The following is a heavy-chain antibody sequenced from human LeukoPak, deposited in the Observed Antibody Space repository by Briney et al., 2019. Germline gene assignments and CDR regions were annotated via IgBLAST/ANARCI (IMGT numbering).Heavy chain of an antibody. Sequence: PSETLSLTCTVSGGSISSYYWSWIRQPPGKGLEWIGYIYYSGSTNYNPSLKSRVTISVDTSKNQFSLKLSSVTAADTAVYYCASQTPRDGYPLWREVDIWGQGTMVTVSS. CDR2: IYYSGST. D-gene: IGHD5-24*01. V-gene: IGHV4-59*01. CDR3: ASQTPRDGYPLWREVDI. CDR1: GGSISSYY. J-gene: IGHJ3*02.